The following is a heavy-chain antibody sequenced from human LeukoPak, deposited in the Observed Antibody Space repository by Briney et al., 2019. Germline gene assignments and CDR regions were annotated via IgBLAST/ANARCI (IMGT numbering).Heavy chain of an antibody. CDR1: GFTFSTYG. D-gene: IGHD6-19*01. Sequence: PGGSLRLSCAASGFTFSTYGMHWVRQAPGKGLEWVAFIRYDGSNKYYADSVKGRFTISRDNSKNTLYLQMNSLRAEDTAVYYCAKDVNLWLHRGNDAFDIWGQGTMVTVSS. CDR3: AKDVNLWLHRGNDAFDI. J-gene: IGHJ3*02. CDR2: IRYDGSNK. V-gene: IGHV3-30*02.